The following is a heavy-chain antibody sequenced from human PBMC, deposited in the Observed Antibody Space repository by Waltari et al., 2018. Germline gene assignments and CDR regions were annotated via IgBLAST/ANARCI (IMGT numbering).Heavy chain of an antibody. Sequence: EVQLVESGGGLVQPGGSLRLSCAASGFTFSSYAMSWVSQAPGKGLEWVSAISGSGGSTYYADSVKGRFTISRDNSKKTLYLQMNGLRAEDTAVYYCAKEGVGATTLLAIFDYWGQGTLVPVSS. CDR2: ISGSGGST. D-gene: IGHD1-26*01. CDR3: AKEGVGATTLLAIFDY. V-gene: IGHV3-23*04. J-gene: IGHJ4*02. CDR1: GFTFSSYA.